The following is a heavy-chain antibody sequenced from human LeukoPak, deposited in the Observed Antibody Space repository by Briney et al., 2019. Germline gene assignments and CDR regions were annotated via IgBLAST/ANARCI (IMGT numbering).Heavy chain of an antibody. CDR1: GGSISSGSYY. V-gene: IGHV4-61*02. D-gene: IGHD5-24*01. CDR2: IYTSGST. J-gene: IGHJ6*03. Sequence: SQTLSLTCTVSGGSISSGSYYWSWIRQPAGKGLEWIGRIYTSGSTNYNPSLKSRVTISVDTSKNQFSLKLSSVTAADTAVYYCARAPLTSARWPSRDYYMDVWGKGTTVTVSS. CDR3: ARAPLTSARWPSRDYYMDV.